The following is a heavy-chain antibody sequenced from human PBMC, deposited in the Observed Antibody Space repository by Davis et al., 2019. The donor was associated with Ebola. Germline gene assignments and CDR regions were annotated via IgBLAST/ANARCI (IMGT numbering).Heavy chain of an antibody. Sequence: PGGSLRLSCTASGASMTSYYWSWIRQPTGKGLEWIGYVAYTGNTVYNPSLKSRVTISGDTSKKRFSLTLNSLTAADTAVYYCARGGLVPAALYLWGQGAMVTVSS. J-gene: IGHJ3*01. CDR2: VAYTGNT. CDR1: GASMTSYY. D-gene: IGHD2-2*01. CDR3: ARGGLVPAALYL. V-gene: IGHV4-59*01.